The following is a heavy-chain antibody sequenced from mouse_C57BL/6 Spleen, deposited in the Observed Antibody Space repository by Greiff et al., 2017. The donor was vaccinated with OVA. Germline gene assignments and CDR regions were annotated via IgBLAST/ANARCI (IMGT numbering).Heavy chain of an antibody. CDR1: GFTFSDYY. V-gene: IGHV5-16*01. CDR3: ARENRGDAMDY. Sequence: EVMLVESEGGLVQPGSSMKLSCTASGFTFSDYYMAWVRQVPEKGLEWVANINYDGSSTYYLDSLKSRFIITRDNAKNILYLQMSSLKSEDTATYYCARENRGDAMDYWGQGTSVTVSS. J-gene: IGHJ4*01. CDR2: INYDGSST.